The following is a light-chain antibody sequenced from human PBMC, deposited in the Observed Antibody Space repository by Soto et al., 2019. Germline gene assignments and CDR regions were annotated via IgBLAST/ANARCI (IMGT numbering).Light chain of an antibody. CDR3: QQYNAWSLS. CDR2: GAS. J-gene: IGKJ4*01. CDR1: QSVTDN. V-gene: IGKV3-15*01. Sequence: EIVMTQSPATLSVSPGERATLSCRAIQSVTDNLAWYQQKPCQAPRLLLYGASIRATGFPARFSGSGSATEFTLIISSLHSEDSAVYYCQQYNAWSLSFGGGTKVEIK.